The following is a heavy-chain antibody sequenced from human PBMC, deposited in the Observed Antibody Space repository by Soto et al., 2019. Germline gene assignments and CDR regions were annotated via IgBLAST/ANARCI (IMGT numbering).Heavy chain of an antibody. J-gene: IGHJ4*02. CDR3: ARRVPAARNTFDY. CDR1: GGSISSSNG. CDR2: IYHSGST. D-gene: IGHD2-2*01. V-gene: IGHV4-4*02. Sequence: PSETLSLTCAVSGGSISSSNGWSWVRQPPGKGLEWIGEIYHSGSTNYNPSLKSRVTISVDKSKNQFSLKLSSVTAADTAVYYCARRVPAARNTFDYWGQGTLVTVSS.